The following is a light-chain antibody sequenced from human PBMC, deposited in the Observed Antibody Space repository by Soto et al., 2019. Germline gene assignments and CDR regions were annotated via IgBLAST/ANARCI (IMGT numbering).Light chain of an antibody. Sequence: QSALTQPPSASGSPGQSVTISCTGTSSDVGAYKYVSWYQQYPGKAPKLMIYEVTKRPSGVPDRFSGSKSGNTASLTISGLQAEDEADYYCCSYAGSSTLVFGGGTKVTVL. CDR3: CSYAGSSTLV. J-gene: IGLJ2*01. CDR1: SSDVGAYKY. V-gene: IGLV2-8*01. CDR2: EVT.